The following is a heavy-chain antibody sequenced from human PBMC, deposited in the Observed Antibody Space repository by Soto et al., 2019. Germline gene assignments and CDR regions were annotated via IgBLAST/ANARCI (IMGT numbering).Heavy chain of an antibody. CDR2: IIPIFGTA. CDR1: GGTFSSYA. CDR3: ASRIQLWFYAFDI. D-gene: IGHD5-18*01. Sequence: ASVKVSCKASGGTFSSYAISWVGQAPGQGLEWMGGIIPIFGTANYAQKFQGRVTITADESTSTAYMELSSLRSEDTAVYYCASRIQLWFYAFDIWGQGTMVTVSS. J-gene: IGHJ3*02. V-gene: IGHV1-69*13.